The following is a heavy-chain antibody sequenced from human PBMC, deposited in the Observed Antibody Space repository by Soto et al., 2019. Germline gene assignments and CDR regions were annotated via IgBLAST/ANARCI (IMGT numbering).Heavy chain of an antibody. D-gene: IGHD6-19*01. CDR1: GFTFSSYG. J-gene: IGHJ4*02. CDR3: AKDLGGLVYTFDY. V-gene: IGHV3-30*18. Sequence: QVQLVESGGGVVQPGRSLRLSCAASGFTFSSYGMHWVRQAPGKGLEWVTVISNDGSNKYYADSVKGRFTISRDNSKNTRYLQLISLIAEATAVYYCAKDLGGLVYTFDYWGQGTLVTVSS. CDR2: ISNDGSNK.